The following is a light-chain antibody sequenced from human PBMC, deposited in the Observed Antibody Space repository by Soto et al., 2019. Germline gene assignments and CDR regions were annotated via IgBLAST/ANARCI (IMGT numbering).Light chain of an antibody. CDR2: GAS. CDR1: QSVSSNY. CDR3: QQYGSSGT. V-gene: IGKV3-20*01. J-gene: IGKJ1*01. Sequence: VLTQSAGPLSWSPGEGATLSWTASQSVSSNYLAWYRQKPGQAPRLLIYGASNRATGIPDRFSGSGSGTDFTLTISRLEPEDFAVYYCQQYGSSGTFGQGTKVDIK.